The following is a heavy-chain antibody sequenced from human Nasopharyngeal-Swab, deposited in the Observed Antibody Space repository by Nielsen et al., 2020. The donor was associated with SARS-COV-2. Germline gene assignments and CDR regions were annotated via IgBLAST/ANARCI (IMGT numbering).Heavy chain of an antibody. CDR2: IYYSGST. CDR3: ARDQGVRGVIIYAFDI. J-gene: IGHJ3*02. CDR1: GGSISSYY. D-gene: IGHD3-10*01. V-gene: IGHV4-59*01. Sequence: SETLSLTCTVSGGSISSYYWSWIRQLPGKGLEWIGYIYYSGSTNYNPSLKSRVTISVDTSKNQFSLKLSSVTAADTAVYYCARDQGVRGVIIYAFDIWGQGTMVTVSS.